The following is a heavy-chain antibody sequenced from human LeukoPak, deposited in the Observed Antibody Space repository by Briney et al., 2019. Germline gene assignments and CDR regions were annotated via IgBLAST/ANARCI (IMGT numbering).Heavy chain of an antibody. CDR1: GGSISSGGYY. J-gene: IGHJ4*02. V-gene: IGHV4-31*03. CDR2: IYYSGST. CDR3: VRDRNSNLRLGF. Sequence: SQTLSLTCTVSGGSISSGGYYWSWIRQHPGKGLEWIGYIYYSGSTYYNPSLKSRVTISVDTSKNQFSLRLSSVTAADTAMYYCVRDRNSNLRLGFWGQGALVTVSS. D-gene: IGHD5-12*01.